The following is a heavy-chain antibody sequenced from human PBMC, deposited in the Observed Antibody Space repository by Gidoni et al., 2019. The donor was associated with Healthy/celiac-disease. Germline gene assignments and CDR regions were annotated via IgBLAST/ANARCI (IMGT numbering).Heavy chain of an antibody. V-gene: IGHV4-61*02. CDR1: GASIRSGSYY. Sequence: QVQLQESGPGLVQPSQTLSLTRSVSGASIRSGSYYCSWIRQPAGKGLEWMGRIYTSGSTNYNPSLKSRGTISVDTSKNQFSLKLSSVTAADTAVYYCARDTAYYGSGSYRYWYFDLWGRGTLVTVSS. J-gene: IGHJ2*01. CDR3: ARDTAYYGSGSYRYWYFDL. D-gene: IGHD3-10*01. CDR2: IYTSGST.